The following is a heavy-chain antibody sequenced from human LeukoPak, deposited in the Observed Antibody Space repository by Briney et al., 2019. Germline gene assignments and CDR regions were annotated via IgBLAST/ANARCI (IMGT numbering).Heavy chain of an antibody. CDR1: GYTFTSYY. V-gene: IGHV1-46*01. Sequence: ASVKVSCKASGYTFTSYYMHWVRQAPGQGLEWMGIINPSGGSTRNAQKFQGRVTMTRDTSTSTIYMELSSLRSEDTAVYYCARDVGESYYEDGNAFDIWGQGTMVTVSS. CDR3: ARDVGESYYEDGNAFDI. J-gene: IGHJ3*02. D-gene: IGHD1-26*01. CDR2: INPSGGST.